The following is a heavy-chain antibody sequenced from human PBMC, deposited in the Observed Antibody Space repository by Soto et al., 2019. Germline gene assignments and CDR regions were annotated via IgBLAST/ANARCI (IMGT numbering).Heavy chain of an antibody. CDR1: GYTFTSYA. CDR3: ARNTVVAATAFFDY. CDR2: INAGNGNT. D-gene: IGHD2-15*01. Sequence: ASVKVSCKASGYTFTSYAMHWVRQAPGQRLEWMGWINAGNGNTKYSQKFQGRVTITRDTSASTAYMELSSLRSEDTAVYYCARNTVVAATAFFDYWGQGTLVTVSS. V-gene: IGHV1-3*01. J-gene: IGHJ4*02.